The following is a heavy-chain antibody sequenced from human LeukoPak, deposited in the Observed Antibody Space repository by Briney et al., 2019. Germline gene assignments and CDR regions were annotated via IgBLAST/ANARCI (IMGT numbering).Heavy chain of an antibody. Sequence: PGGSLRLSCAASGFTFSSYAMSWVRQAPGKGLECVSRISGSGGSTYYADSVKGRFTISRDNSKNTLYLQMNSLRAEDTAVYYCAKDLLYGSGSTYFDYWGQGTLVTVSS. D-gene: IGHD3-10*01. CDR3: AKDLLYGSGSTYFDY. CDR2: ISGSGGST. V-gene: IGHV3-23*01. J-gene: IGHJ4*02. CDR1: GFTFSSYA.